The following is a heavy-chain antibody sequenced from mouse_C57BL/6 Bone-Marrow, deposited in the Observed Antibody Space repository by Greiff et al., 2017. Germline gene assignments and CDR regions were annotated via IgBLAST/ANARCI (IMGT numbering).Heavy chain of an antibody. CDR2: INPSSGYT. D-gene: IGHD1-1*01. CDR1: GYTFTSYT. CDR3: ERTTVVKDY. V-gene: IGHV1-4*01. Sequence: VQLQQSGAELARPGASVKMSCKASGYTFTSYTMHWVKQRPGQGLEWIGYINPSSGYTKYNQKFKDKATLTADTSSSTAYMQLSSLTSEDSAVYYYERTTVVKDYWGQGTTLTVSS. J-gene: IGHJ2*01.